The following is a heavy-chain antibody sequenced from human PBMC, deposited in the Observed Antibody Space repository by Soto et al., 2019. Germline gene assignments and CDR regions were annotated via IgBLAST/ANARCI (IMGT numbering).Heavy chain of an antibody. CDR2: IYWDDDK. J-gene: IGHJ4*02. V-gene: IGHV2-5*02. Sequence: QITLNESGPTVVRPTETLTLTCRFSGFSLTTSGVGVGWIRQSPGKAPEWLALIYWDDDKRYSASLKSRLTITKDTSKNQVVLTVPDLAPTDTATYYCAHRVLRTVFGLVTTTAIYFDFWGQGTPVAVSS. D-gene: IGHD3-3*01. CDR1: GFSLTTSGVG. CDR3: AHRVLRTVFGLVTTTAIYFDF.